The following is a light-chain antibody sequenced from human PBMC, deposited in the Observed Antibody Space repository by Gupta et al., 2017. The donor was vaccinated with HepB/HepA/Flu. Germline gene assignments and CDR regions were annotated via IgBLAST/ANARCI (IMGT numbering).Light chain of an antibody. CDR1: QRISNY. J-gene: IGKJ1*01. V-gene: IGKV1-39*01. Sequence: DIQMTQSPSSLSASVGDRVTITCRANQRISNYLNWYQQKPGKAPKVLIYVTSSLKSGVPSRCRGSGAETDFTLTISRRQPEDFATYDCKQTYSSFSTFGQGTKVEIK. CDR3: KQTYSSFST. CDR2: VTS.